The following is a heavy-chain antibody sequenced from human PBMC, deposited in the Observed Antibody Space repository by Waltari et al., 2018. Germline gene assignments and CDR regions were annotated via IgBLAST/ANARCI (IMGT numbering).Heavy chain of an antibody. Sequence: EVQLVESGGGLIQPGGSLRLSCADSGFTVSRNSMSWVRQAPGKGLEWVSVIYSGCSTYYADSVKGRFTISRDNSKNTLYLQMNSLRAEDTAVYYCARFLGGWLDAFDIWGQGTMVTVSS. V-gene: IGHV3-53*01. D-gene: IGHD6-19*01. CDR1: GFTVSRNS. CDR3: ARFLGGWLDAFDI. J-gene: IGHJ3*02. CDR2: IYSGCST.